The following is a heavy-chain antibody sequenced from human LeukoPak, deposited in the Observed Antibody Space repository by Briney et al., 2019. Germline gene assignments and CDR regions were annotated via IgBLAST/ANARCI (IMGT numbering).Heavy chain of an antibody. V-gene: IGHV4-39*07. CDR1: GGSISSSTYY. J-gene: IGHJ4*02. Sequence: PSETLSLTCTVSGGSISSSTYYWGWLRQPPGKGLQWIASIYYTGSTYYSPSLKSRVSMSVDTSKNHFSLKLSSVTAADTAVYYCARWTTLVRGFDYWGQGTLVTVSS. CDR3: ARWTTLVRGFDY. CDR2: IYYTGST. D-gene: IGHD3-10*01.